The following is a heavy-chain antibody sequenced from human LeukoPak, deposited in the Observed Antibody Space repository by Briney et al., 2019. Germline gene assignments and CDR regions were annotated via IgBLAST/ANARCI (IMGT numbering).Heavy chain of an antibody. J-gene: IGHJ3*02. CDR2: INNSGST. V-gene: IGHV4-34*01. CDR3: ARDLGEMVVTGAFDI. Sequence: PSETLSLTCAVYGGSFSGYYWSWIRQPPGKGLEWIGEINNSGSTNYNPSLKSRVTISVDTSKNQFSLKLSSVTAADTAVYYCARDLGEMVVTGAFDIWGQGTMDTVSS. CDR1: GGSFSGYY. D-gene: IGHD2-21*02.